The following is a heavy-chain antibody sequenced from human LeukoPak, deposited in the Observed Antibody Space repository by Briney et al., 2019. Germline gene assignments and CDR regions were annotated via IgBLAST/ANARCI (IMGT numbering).Heavy chain of an antibody. CDR1: TFTFSSYW. CDR3: AKSFGPVIAAAGTGAD. Sequence: GGSLRLSCEASTFTFSSYWMSWVRQAPGKGLQWIANIRQDGNAKYYVDSVKGRFTISRDNAKNTLYLQMNSLRVEDTAVYYCAKSFGPVIAAAGTGADWGQGTLVTVSS. V-gene: IGHV3-7*03. D-gene: IGHD6-13*01. J-gene: IGHJ4*02. CDR2: IRQDGNAK.